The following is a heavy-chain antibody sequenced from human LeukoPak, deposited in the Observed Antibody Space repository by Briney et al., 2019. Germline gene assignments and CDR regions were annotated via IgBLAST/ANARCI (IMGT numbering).Heavy chain of an antibody. V-gene: IGHV3-11*04. J-gene: IGHJ4*02. CDR1: GFTFSDYY. CDR3: ARDQDKYGDYQTAVDY. CDR2: ISSSGSTI. Sequence: GGSLRLSCAASGFTFSDYYMSWIRQAPGKGLEWVSYISSSGSTIYYADSVKGRFTISRDNAKNSLYLQMNSLRAEDTAVYYCARDQDKYGDYQTAVDYWGQGTLVTVSS. D-gene: IGHD4-17*01.